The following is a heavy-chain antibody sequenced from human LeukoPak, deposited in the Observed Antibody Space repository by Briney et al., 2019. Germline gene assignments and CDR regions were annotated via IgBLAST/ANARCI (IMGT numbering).Heavy chain of an antibody. D-gene: IGHD6-6*01. CDR3: ARDLRRYSSSSIFDY. V-gene: IGHV4-39*07. CDR2: IYYSGST. CDR1: GGSISSSSYY. J-gene: IGHJ4*02. Sequence: SETLSLTCTVPGGSISSSSYYWGWIRQPPGKGLEWIGSIYYSGSTYYNPSLKSRVTISVDTSKNQFSLKLSSVTAADTAVYYCARDLRRYSSSSIFDYWGQGTLVTVSS.